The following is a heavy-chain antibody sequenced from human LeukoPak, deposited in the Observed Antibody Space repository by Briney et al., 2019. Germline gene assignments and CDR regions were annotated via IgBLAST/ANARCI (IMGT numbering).Heavy chain of an antibody. J-gene: IGHJ6*03. D-gene: IGHD3-10*01. CDR3: ATTLRHLHYYGSGSYSYYYYYMDV. CDR2: MNSNTWNP. V-gene: IGHV7-4-1*02. Sequence: ASVKVSFKCSGYTVTSYAMNYLRQAPGQALEWVGWMNSNTWNPTYTQCFTGRFAFSLDTFVSTAYLLISSLTAEATAVYYCATTLRHLHYYGSGSYSYYYYYMDVWGKGTTVTVSS. CDR1: GYTVTSYA.